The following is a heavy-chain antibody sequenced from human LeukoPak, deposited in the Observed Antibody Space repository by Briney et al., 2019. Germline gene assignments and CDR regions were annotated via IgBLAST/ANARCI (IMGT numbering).Heavy chain of an antibody. Sequence: SETLSLTCTVSGGSISSGGYSWSWIRQPPGKGLEWIGYIYYSGSTYYNPSLKSRATISVDTSKNQFSLKLSSVTAADTAVYYCARDGRYYYAFDIWGQGTMVTVSS. CDR1: GGSISSGGYS. J-gene: IGHJ3*02. D-gene: IGHD1-26*01. V-gene: IGHV4-30-4*07. CDR3: ARDGRYYYAFDI. CDR2: IYYSGST.